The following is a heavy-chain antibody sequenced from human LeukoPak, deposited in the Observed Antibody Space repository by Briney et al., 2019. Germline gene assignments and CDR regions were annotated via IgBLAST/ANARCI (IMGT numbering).Heavy chain of an antibody. CDR3: ARIRDGYNDAYDI. D-gene: IGHD5-24*01. CDR2: IIPIFGTA. J-gene: IGHJ3*02. Sequence: SVKVSCKASGGTFSSYAISWVRQAPGQGLEWMGGIIPIFGTANYAQKFQGRVTITADKSTSTVYMELSSLRSEDTAIYYCARIRDGYNDAYDIWGQGTVVTVPS. CDR1: GGTFSSYA. V-gene: IGHV1-69*06.